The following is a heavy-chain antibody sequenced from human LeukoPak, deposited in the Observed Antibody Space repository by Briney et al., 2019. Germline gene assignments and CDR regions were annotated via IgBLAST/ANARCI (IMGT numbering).Heavy chain of an antibody. V-gene: IGHV4-59*12. J-gene: IGHJ3*02. CDR2: IYYSGST. CDR1: GGSISSYY. D-gene: IGHD3-22*01. Sequence: PSETLSLTCTVSGGSISSYYWSWIRQPPGKVLEWIGYIYYSGSTNYNPSLKSRVTISVDTSKNQFSLKLRSVTAADTAVYYCARVGGITMIVVLITDAFDIWGQGTMVTVSS. CDR3: ARVGGITMIVVLITDAFDI.